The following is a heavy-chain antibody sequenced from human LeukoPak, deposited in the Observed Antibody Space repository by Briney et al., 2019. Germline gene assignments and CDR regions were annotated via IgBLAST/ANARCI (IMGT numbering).Heavy chain of an antibody. CDR2: INHSGST. D-gene: IGHD3-10*01. J-gene: IGHJ5*02. V-gene: IGHV4-39*01. CDR3: ARQRGKVRGVMPGLDP. CDR1: GGSISSSSYY. Sequence: PSETLSLTCTVSGGSISSSSYYWGWIRQPPGKGLEWIGEINHSGSTNYNPSLKSRVTISVDTSKNQFSLKLSSVTAADTAVYYCARQRGKVRGVMPGLDPWGQGTLVTVSS.